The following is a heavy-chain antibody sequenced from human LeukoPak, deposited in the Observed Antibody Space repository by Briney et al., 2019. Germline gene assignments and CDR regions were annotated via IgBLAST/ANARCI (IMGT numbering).Heavy chain of an antibody. Sequence: SETLSLTCTVSGYSVSTGYYWGWIRQPPGKGLEWIGSIYHSGSSYYSPSLKSRVTISVDTSKNQFSLKLSSVTAADTAVYYCARLGYYDSSGYLDYWGQGTLVTVSS. V-gene: IGHV4-38-2*02. J-gene: IGHJ4*02. D-gene: IGHD3-22*01. CDR3: ARLGYYDSSGYLDY. CDR2: IYHSGSS. CDR1: GYSVSTGYY.